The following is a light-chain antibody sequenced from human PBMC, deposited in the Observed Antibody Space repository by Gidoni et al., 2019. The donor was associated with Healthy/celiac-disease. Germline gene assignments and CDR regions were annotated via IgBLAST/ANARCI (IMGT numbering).Light chain of an antibody. CDR1: QSVSSSY. Sequence: EIVLTQSPGTLSLSPGERATLSCRASQSVSSSYLAWYQQKPGQAPRLLIYGASSRATGIPDRFSGSGSGTDFTLTISRLEPEDLAVYYCQQYGSSLLTFGGGTKVEIK. CDR2: GAS. J-gene: IGKJ4*01. CDR3: QQYGSSLLT. V-gene: IGKV3-20*01.